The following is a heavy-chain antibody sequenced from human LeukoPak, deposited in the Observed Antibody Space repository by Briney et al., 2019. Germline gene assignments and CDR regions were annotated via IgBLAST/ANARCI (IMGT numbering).Heavy chain of an antibody. CDR3: ARGYRSQSSRGSYYFESIDY. Sequence: GGSLRLSCAASGFTVSSNYMTWFRQAPGKGLVWVSVVYISGSTYYADSVKGRFTISRSNSNNTLYLQMNSLRAEDTAVYYCARGYRSQSSRGSYYFESIDYWGQGTLVAVSS. J-gene: IGHJ4*02. D-gene: IGHD1-26*01. V-gene: IGHV3-66*01. CDR2: VYISGST. CDR1: GFTVSSNY.